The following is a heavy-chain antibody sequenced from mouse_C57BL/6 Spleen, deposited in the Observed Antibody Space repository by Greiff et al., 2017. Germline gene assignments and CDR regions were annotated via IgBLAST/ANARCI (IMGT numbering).Heavy chain of an antibody. Sequence: QVQLQQSGAELVRPGASVTLSCKASGYTFTDYEMHWVKQTPVHGLEWIGAIDPETGGTAYNQKFKGKAILTADKSSSTAYMELRSLTSEDSAVYYCTRRGMITTRDYYAMDYWGQGTSVTVSS. CDR2: IDPETGGT. J-gene: IGHJ4*01. V-gene: IGHV1-15*01. CDR3: TRRGMITTRDYYAMDY. CDR1: GYTFTDYE. D-gene: IGHD2-4*01.